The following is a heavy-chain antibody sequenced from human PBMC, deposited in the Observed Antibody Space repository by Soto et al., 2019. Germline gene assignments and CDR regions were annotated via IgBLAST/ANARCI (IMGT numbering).Heavy chain of an antibody. V-gene: IGHV4-59*12. Sequence: SETLSLTCTVSGGSISNYYWNWIRQSPGKGLEWIGYIYSSGSTHYNPSLQNRVTISIDTSKNQFSLKLSSVTAADTAVYHCARSVFPWGQGTLVTVSS. CDR2: IYSSGST. CDR3: ARSVFP. J-gene: IGHJ5*02. CDR1: GGSISNYY.